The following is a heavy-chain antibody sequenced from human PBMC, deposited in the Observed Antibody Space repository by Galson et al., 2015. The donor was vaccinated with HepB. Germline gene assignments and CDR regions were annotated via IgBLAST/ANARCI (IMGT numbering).Heavy chain of an antibody. CDR3: ARVDGDYGRVDY. V-gene: IGHV1-18*04. CDR2: SRAYNGNT. D-gene: IGHD4-17*01. Sequence: SVKVSCKASGYTVPIYGISWVRQAPGQGLEGMGGSRAYNGNTNYAQKLQGRVTMTTDTSTSTAYMELRSLRSDDTAVYYCARVDGDYGRVDYWGQGTLVTVSS. CDR1: GYTVPIYG. J-gene: IGHJ4*02.